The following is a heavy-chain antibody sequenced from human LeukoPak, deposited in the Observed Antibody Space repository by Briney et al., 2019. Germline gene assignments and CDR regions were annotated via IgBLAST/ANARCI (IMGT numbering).Heavy chain of an antibody. CDR1: GGSISSSSYY. J-gene: IGHJ4*02. Sequence: PSETLSLTCTVSGGSISSSSYYWGWIRQPPGKGLEWIGTMYYSGSTYYNPSLKSRVTISVDTSKNQFSLKVSSVTAAGTAVYYCARLPSSGWLRYYFDYWGQGTLVTVSS. D-gene: IGHD6-19*01. CDR3: ARLPSSGWLRYYFDY. V-gene: IGHV4-39*01. CDR2: MYYSGST.